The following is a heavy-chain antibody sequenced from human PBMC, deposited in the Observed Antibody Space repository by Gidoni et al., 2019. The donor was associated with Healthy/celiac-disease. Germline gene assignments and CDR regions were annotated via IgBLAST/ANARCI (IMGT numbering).Heavy chain of an antibody. Sequence: QVQLVQSGAEVKKPGSSVKVSCKASGGTFSSYAISWVRQAPGQGLEWMGGIIPIFGTANYAQKFQGRVTITADKSTSTAYMELSSLRSEDTAVYYCARVEDIVVVPAAIRGSNYDYGMDVWGQGTTVTVSS. CDR3: ARVEDIVVVPAAIRGSNYDYGMDV. CDR1: GGTFSSYA. D-gene: IGHD2-2*02. CDR2: IIPIFGTA. J-gene: IGHJ6*02. V-gene: IGHV1-69*06.